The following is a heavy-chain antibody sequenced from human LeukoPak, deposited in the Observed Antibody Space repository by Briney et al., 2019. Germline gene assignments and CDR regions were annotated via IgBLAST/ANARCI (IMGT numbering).Heavy chain of an antibody. CDR2: INHSGST. CDR3: AAYCGGDCYSNRFNY. Sequence: SETLSLTCAVYGGSFSGYYWSWIRQPPGKGLEWIEEINHSGSTNYNPSLKSRVTMSVDTSKNQFSLKLSSVTAADTAVYYCAAYCGGDCYSNRFNYWGQGTLVTVSS. J-gene: IGHJ4*02. V-gene: IGHV4-34*01. D-gene: IGHD2-21*02. CDR1: GGSFSGYY.